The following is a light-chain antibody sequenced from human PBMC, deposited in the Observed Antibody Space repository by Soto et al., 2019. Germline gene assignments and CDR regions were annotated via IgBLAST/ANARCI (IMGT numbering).Light chain of an antibody. CDR1: QSVNSHY. CDR2: AAS. CDR3: QQYGSSVRS. V-gene: IGKV3-20*01. Sequence: EIVLTQSPGTLSLSPGERATLSCRAGQSVNSHYLAWYQQRPGQAPRLLIYAASSRVTGIPDTFSGSGSGTAFTLTINRVEPEDFAVYYCQQYGSSVRSFGQGTKVELK. J-gene: IGKJ1*01.